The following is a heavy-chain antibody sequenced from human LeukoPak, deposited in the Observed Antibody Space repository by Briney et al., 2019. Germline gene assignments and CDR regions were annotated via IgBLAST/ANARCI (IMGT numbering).Heavy chain of an antibody. V-gene: IGHV4-31*03. CDR1: GGSISSGGYY. Sequence: SETLSLTCTVSGGSISSGGYYWSWIRQHPGKGLEWIGYIYYSGSTYYNPSLKSRVTISVDTSKNQFSLKLSSVTAADTAVYYCVRGPRIAAVGWFDPWGQGTLVTVSS. D-gene: IGHD6-25*01. CDR3: VRGPRIAAVGWFDP. CDR2: IYYSGST. J-gene: IGHJ5*02.